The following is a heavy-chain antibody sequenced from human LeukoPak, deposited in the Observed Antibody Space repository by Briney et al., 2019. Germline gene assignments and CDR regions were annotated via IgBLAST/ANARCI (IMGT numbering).Heavy chain of an antibody. J-gene: IGHJ5*02. CDR2: IFSSGST. CDR1: GGSISTYY. Sequence: SETLSLTCTVSGGSISTYYWSWIRQSAGKGLEWIGRIFSSGSTNYNPSLKSRVTMSVDTSKNQFSLKLSSVTAADTAVYYCARDERRGGGSYEWFDPRGQGTLVTVSS. D-gene: IGHD2-15*01. CDR3: ARDERRGGGSYEWFDP. V-gene: IGHV4-4*07.